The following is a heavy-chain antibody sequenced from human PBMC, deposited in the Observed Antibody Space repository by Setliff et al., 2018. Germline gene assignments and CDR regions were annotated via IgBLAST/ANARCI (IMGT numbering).Heavy chain of an antibody. CDR1: GFSLSTSGMC. J-gene: IGHJ5*02. V-gene: IGHV2-70*11. CDR2: IDWDDDK. CDR3: ARSQYYYDSSGYYVYWFDP. Sequence: SGPTLVNPTQTLTLTCTFSGFSLSTSGMCVSWVRQPPGKAPEWLARIDWDDDKYYSTSLKTRLTISKDTSKNQVVLTMTNMDPVDTATYYCARSQYYYDSSGYYVYWFDPWGQGTLVTVS. D-gene: IGHD3-22*01.